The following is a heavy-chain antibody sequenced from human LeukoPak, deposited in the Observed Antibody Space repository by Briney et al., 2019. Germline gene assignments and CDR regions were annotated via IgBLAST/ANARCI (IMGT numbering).Heavy chain of an antibody. CDR3: ATDRSSRDAFDI. V-gene: IGHV1-24*01. Sequence: ASVKVSCKVSGYTLTELSMHWVRQAPGKGLEWMGGFDPEDGETIYAQKFQGRVTMTEDTSTDTAYMELSSLRSEDTAVYYCATDRSSRDAFDIWAKGQWSPSLQ. CDR1: GYTLTELS. D-gene: IGHD2-15*01. J-gene: IGHJ3*02. CDR2: FDPEDGET.